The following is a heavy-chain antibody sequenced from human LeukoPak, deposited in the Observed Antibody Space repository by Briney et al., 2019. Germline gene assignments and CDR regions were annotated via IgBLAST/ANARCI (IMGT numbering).Heavy chain of an antibody. Sequence: SETLSLTCTVSGGSISSYYWSWIRQPPGKGLEWIGYIYYSGSTNYNPSLKSRVTISVDTSKNQFSLKLSSVTAADTAVYYCARVYATVTTWAFDYWGQGTLVTVSS. CDR2: IYYSGST. V-gene: IGHV4-59*01. CDR1: GGSISSYY. J-gene: IGHJ4*02. D-gene: IGHD4-17*01. CDR3: ARVYATVTTWAFDY.